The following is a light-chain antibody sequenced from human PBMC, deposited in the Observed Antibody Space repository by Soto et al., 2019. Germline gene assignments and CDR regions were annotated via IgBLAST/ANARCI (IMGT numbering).Light chain of an antibody. Sequence: IHMSQSPSTLSASVGDRVTITCRASQSISSWLAWYQQKPGKAPKLLIYDASSLESGVPSRFSGSGSGAEFTLTINSLQSEDFAVYYCQQYKNWPPITFGQGTRLEIK. V-gene: IGKV1-5*01. CDR3: QQYKNWPPIT. CDR1: QSISSW. J-gene: IGKJ5*01. CDR2: DAS.